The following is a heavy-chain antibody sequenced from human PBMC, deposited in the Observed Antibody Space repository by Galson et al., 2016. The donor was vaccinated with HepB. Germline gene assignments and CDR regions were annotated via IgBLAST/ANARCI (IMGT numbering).Heavy chain of an antibody. CDR2: IYPADSET. D-gene: IGHD1-26*01. J-gene: IGHJ4*02. CDR1: GYNFNNYW. CDR3: ARRVRYSAKINLYDF. V-gene: IGHV5-51*01. Sequence: QSGAEVKKPGESLKISCRGSGYNFNNYWIGWVRQKPGGGLEWMGTIYPADSETTYSPASQGQATISVDKSVSTAYLQWSSLKASDTAVYFCARRVRYSAKINLYDFWGQGTQVTVSS.